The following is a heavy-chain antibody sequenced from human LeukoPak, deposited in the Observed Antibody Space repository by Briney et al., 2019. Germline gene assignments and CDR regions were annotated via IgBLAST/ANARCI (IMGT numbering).Heavy chain of an antibody. CDR3: ARDPGDDGAFDI. Sequence: SETLSLTCTVSGYSISSGYYWGWIRQPPGKGLEWIGSIYHSGSTYYNPSLKSRVTISVDTSKNQFSLKLSSVTAADTAVYYCARDPGDDGAFDIWGQGTMVTVSS. J-gene: IGHJ3*02. V-gene: IGHV4-38-2*02. CDR2: IYHSGST. CDR1: GYSISSGYY. D-gene: IGHD2-21*01.